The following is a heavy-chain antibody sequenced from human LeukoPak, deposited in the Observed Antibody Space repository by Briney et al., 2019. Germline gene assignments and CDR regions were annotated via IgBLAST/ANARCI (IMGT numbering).Heavy chain of an antibody. D-gene: IGHD4-17*01. J-gene: IGHJ4*02. V-gene: IGHV2-5*02. CDR3: ARRQAYGDYNY. Sequence: SGPTLVKPTQTLTLTCAFSGFSLSLINSGVGVGWIRQPPGKALEWLALIYWDDDKRYSPALKSRLTITKDTSKNQVVLTMTNMDPVDTATYYWARRQAYGDYNYWGQGTLVTVSS. CDR2: IYWDDDK. CDR1: GFSLSLINSGVG.